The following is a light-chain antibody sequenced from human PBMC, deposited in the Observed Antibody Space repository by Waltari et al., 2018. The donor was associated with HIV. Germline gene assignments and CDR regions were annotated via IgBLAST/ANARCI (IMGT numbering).Light chain of an antibody. CDR2: SND. J-gene: IGLJ3*02. CDR3: AAWDDSLNGM. Sequence: QSVLTQPPSVSGTPGQNVTISCSGTTTNIGINLVNWYPQVPEAAPKLLIYSNDQRPSGVPDRFSGSKSGTSASLAISGLQSADEADYYCAAWDDSLNGMFGGGTKLTV. V-gene: IGLV1-44*01. CDR1: TTNIGINL.